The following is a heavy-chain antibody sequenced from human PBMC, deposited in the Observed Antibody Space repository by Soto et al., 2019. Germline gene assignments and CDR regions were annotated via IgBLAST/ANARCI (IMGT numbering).Heavy chain of an antibody. CDR1: GFTFSNAW. CDR2: IKSKTDGGTT. Sequence: GGSLRLSCAASGFTFSNAWMNWVRQAPGKGLEWVGRIKSKTDGGTTDYAAPVKGRFTISRDDSKNTLYLQMNSLKTEDTAVYYCTTDSGRITMVRGVIWGATNDAFDIWGQGTMVTVSS. D-gene: IGHD3-10*01. CDR3: TTDSGRITMVRGVIWGATNDAFDI. J-gene: IGHJ3*02. V-gene: IGHV3-15*07.